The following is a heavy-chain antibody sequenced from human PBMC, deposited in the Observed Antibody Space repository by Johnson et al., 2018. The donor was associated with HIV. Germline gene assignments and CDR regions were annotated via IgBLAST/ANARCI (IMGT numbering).Heavy chain of an antibody. V-gene: IGHV3-66*02. J-gene: IGHJ3*02. Sequence: VQLVESGGGLVQPGGSLRLSCAASGITVSSNYMSWVRQAPGQGLEWVSVIFRVGNAYYADSVNGRFTISRDNSNNMVYLQMNSLRPEDTAVYYCARDGRDMVTRGAFDIWGQGTVVTVSS. CDR2: IFRVGNA. D-gene: IGHD5-18*01. CDR1: GITVSSNY. CDR3: ARDGRDMVTRGAFDI.